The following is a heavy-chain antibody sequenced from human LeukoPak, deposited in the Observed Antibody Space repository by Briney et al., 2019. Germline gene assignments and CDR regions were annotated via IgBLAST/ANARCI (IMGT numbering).Heavy chain of an antibody. Sequence: GGSLRLSCAASGFTFSTYSMNWVRQAPGKGLEWVSSISSRSYIYYADSVKGRFIISRDNAKNSLYLQMNSLRAEDTAVYYCARCGTPNNYYFYGMDVWGQGTTVTVSS. CDR3: ARCGTPNNYYFYGMDV. J-gene: IGHJ6*02. D-gene: IGHD1-26*01. CDR1: GFTFSTYS. CDR2: ISSRSYI. V-gene: IGHV3-21*04.